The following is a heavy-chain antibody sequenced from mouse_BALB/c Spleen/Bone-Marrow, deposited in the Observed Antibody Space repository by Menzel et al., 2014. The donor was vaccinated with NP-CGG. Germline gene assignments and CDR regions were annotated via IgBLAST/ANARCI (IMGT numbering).Heavy chain of an antibody. CDR3: ARYNYGSSQFAY. D-gene: IGHD1-1*01. CDR2: IDPANGNT. CDR1: GFNIKDTY. V-gene: IGHV14-3*02. J-gene: IGHJ3*01. Sequence: EVQLQQSGAELVKPGASVKLSCTASGFNIKDTYMHWVKQRPEQGLERIGRIDPANGNTKYDPKFQGKATITADISSNTAYLQLSSLTSEDTAVYYCARYNYGSSQFAYWGQGTLVTASA.